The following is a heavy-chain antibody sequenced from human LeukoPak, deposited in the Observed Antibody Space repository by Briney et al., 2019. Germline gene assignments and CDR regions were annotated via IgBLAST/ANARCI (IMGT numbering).Heavy chain of an antibody. D-gene: IGHD5-18*01. J-gene: IGHJ4*02. V-gene: IGHV3-23*01. CDR2: ISGSGCST. Sequence: AISGSGCSTYYADSVKGRFTISRDNSKNTLYLQMNSLRAEDTAVYYCAKARGYSYGFNTGFDYWGQGTLVTVSS. CDR3: AKARGYSYGFNTGFDY.